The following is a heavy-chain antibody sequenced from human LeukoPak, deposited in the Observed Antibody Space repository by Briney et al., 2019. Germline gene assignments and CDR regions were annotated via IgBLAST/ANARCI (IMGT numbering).Heavy chain of an antibody. CDR3: ARGDSGSYYFDY. Sequence: SGGSLRLSCAASGFTFSSYSMNWVRQAPGKGLEWVSSISSSSSYIYYADSVKGRFTISRDNAKNSLYLQMNSLRAEDTAVHYCARGDSGSYYFDYWGQGTLVTVSS. D-gene: IGHD1-26*01. J-gene: IGHJ4*02. CDR1: GFTFSSYS. CDR2: ISSSSSYI. V-gene: IGHV3-21*01.